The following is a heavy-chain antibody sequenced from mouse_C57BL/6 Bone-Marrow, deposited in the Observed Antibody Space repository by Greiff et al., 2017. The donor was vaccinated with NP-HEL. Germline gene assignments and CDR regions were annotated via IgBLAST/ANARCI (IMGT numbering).Heavy chain of an antibody. V-gene: IGHV1-50*01. D-gene: IGHD3-2*02. CDR3: ARWGLRLGDY. J-gene: IGHJ2*01. Sequence: QVQLQQPGAELVKPGASVKLSCKASGYTFTSYWMQWVKQRPGQGLEWIGEIDPSDSYTNYNQKFKGKATLTVGTSSSTAYMQLSSLTAEDSAVYYCARWGLRLGDYWGQGTTLTVSS. CDR2: IDPSDSYT. CDR1: GYTFTSYW.